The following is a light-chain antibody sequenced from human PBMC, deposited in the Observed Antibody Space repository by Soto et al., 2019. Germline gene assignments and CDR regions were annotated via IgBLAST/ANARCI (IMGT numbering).Light chain of an antibody. J-gene: IGKJ1*01. V-gene: IGKV3-15*01. CDR3: QQRSNWPWT. CDR1: QSVNNN. Sequence: EIILTQSPASLSVSPGERATLSCRASQSVNNNLAWYQQKRGQAPRLLIYGASTRATGIPGRFRGSGSGTEFTLTITSLQSEDFAVYYCQQRSNWPWTFGQGTKVEIK. CDR2: GAS.